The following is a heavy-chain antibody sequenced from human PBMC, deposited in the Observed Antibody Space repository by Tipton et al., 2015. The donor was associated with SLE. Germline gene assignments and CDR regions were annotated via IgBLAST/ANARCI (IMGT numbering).Heavy chain of an antibody. J-gene: IGHJ6*02. CDR2: INHSGST. V-gene: IGHV4-39*07. D-gene: IGHD3-3*01. Sequence: TLSLTCTVSGGSISSSTYHWGWIRQSPGKGLEWIGEINHSGSTNYNPSLKSRVTISVDTSKIQFSLKLSSVTAADTAVYYCARGRLLEWLSTYYYYYGMDVWGHGTTVTVSS. CDR1: GGSISSSTYH. CDR3: ARGRLLEWLSTYYYYYGMDV.